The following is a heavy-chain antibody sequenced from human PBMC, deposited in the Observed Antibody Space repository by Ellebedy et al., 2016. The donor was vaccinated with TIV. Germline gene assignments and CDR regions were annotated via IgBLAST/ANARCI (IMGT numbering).Heavy chain of an antibody. CDR1: GFTFSKYG. V-gene: IGHV3-48*01. D-gene: IGHD1-26*01. CDR2: ISGSSNTK. J-gene: IGHJ5*01. CDR3: AKGQGIGATQNWFDS. Sequence: PGESLKISCVASGFTFSKYGMNWLRQAPGKGLEWVSYISGSSNTKHYADSVKGRFTVSRDNSKNTLYLQLNSLRAEDTALYYCAKGQGIGATQNWFDSWGQGTLVTVSS.